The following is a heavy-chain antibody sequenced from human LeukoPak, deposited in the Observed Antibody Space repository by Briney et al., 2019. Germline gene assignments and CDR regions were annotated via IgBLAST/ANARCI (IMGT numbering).Heavy chain of an antibody. V-gene: IGHV1-46*01. CDR2: FNPSGGST. D-gene: IGHD2-2*01. Sequence: ASVKVSCKASGYTFTSYYMHWVRQAPGQGLEWMGIFNPSGGSTSYAQKFQGRVTMTRDTSTSTVYMELSSLRSEDTAVYYCARDSRCCSSTSCYGFCGAYYFDYWGQGTLVTVSS. CDR3: ARDSRCCSSTSCYGFCGAYYFDY. CDR1: GYTFTSYY. J-gene: IGHJ4*02.